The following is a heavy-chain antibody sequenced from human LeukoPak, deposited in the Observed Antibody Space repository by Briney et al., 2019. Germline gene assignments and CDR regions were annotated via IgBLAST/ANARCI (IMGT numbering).Heavy chain of an antibody. J-gene: IGHJ4*02. CDR3: ARDPTRYCSGGSCFSGGIDY. CDR2: IYYSGST. D-gene: IGHD2-15*01. Sequence: SETLSLTCTVSGGSISSSSYYWGWIRQPPGKGLEWIGSIYYSGSTYYNPSLKSRVTISVDTSKNQFSLKLSSVTAADTAVYYCARDPTRYCSGGSCFSGGIDYWGQGTLVTVSS. CDR1: GGSISSSSYY. V-gene: IGHV4-39*02.